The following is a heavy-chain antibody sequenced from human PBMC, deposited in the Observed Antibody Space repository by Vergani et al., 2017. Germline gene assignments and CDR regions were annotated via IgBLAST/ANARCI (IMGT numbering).Heavy chain of an antibody. Sequence: QVQLQESGPGLVKPSETLSLTCTVSGGSISSYYWSWIRQPPGKGLEWIGYIYYSGRTNYNPSLKSRVTISVDTSKNQFSLKLSSVTAADTAVYYCARGYDSSGYYFDYWGQGTLVTVSS. CDR1: GGSISSYY. CDR3: ARGYDSSGYYFDY. D-gene: IGHD3-22*01. CDR2: IYYSGRT. J-gene: IGHJ4*02. V-gene: IGHV4-59*01.